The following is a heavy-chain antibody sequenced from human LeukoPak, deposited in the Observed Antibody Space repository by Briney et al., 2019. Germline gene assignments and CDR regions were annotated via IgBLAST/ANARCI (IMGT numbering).Heavy chain of an antibody. J-gene: IGHJ4*02. CDR2: IWYDGSNK. D-gene: IGHD2-2*01. Sequence: GGSLRLSCAASGFTFSSYGMHWVRQAPGKGLEWVAVIWYDGSNKYYADSVKGRFTISRDNSKNTLYLQMNSLRAEDMAVYYCAREGSSSSTTYYFDYWDQGTLVTVSS. CDR1: GFTFSSYG. V-gene: IGHV3-33*01. CDR3: AREGSSSSTTYYFDY.